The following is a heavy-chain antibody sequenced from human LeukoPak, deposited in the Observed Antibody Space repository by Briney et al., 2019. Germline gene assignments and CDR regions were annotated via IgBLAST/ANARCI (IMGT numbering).Heavy chain of an antibody. Sequence: ASVKVSCKASGYIFTGHYMHWVRQAPGQGLEYMGWINPNSGGTHFAQKFKGRVTMTRDTSISTAHMELSGLRSDDTAVYYCARAQPIIGYQYYGIDVWGQGTTVTVSS. CDR1: GYIFTGHY. J-gene: IGHJ6*02. CDR3: ARAQPIIGYQYYGIDV. V-gene: IGHV1-2*02. CDR2: INPNSGGT. D-gene: IGHD3-3*01.